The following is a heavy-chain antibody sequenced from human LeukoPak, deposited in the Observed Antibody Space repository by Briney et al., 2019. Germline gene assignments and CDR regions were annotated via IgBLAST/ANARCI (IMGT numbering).Heavy chain of an antibody. D-gene: IGHD3-10*01. CDR1: GGSFSGYY. J-gene: IGHJ5*02. Sequence: SETLSLTCAVYGGSFSGYYWSWIRQPPGKGLEWIGEINHSGSTNYNPSLKSRVTISVDTSKNQFSLKLSSVTAADTAVYYCARFSAMVRHNWFDPWGQGALVTVSS. V-gene: IGHV4-34*01. CDR2: INHSGST. CDR3: ARFSAMVRHNWFDP.